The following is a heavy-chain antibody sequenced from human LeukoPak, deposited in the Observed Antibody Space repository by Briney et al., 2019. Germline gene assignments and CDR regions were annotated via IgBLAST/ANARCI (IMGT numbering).Heavy chain of an antibody. V-gene: IGHV5-51*01. J-gene: IGHJ3*02. CDR1: GYSFTSYW. Sequence: GESLKISCKGSGYSFTSYWIGWVRQMPGKGLEWMGIIYPGDSDTRYSPSFQGQVTISADKSISTAYLQWSSLKASDTAMYYCARRRLPIVVNDAFDIWGQGTMVTVSS. CDR2: IYPGDSDT. D-gene: IGHD3-22*01. CDR3: ARRRLPIVVNDAFDI.